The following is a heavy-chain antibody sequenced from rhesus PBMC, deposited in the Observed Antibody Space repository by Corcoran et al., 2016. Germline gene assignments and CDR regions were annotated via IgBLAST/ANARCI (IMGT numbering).Heavy chain of an antibody. CDR1: GGSISGYYY. D-gene: IGHD4-29*01. J-gene: IGHJ6*01. CDR3: AREPSTTVGLDS. Sequence: QVQLQQWGEGLVKPSETLSLPCAVYGGSISGYYYWSWIRQPPGKGLEWIGYITYSGSTSYDQSLKSRVTISRDTSKNQFSLKLSSVTAADTAVYYCAREPSTTVGLDSWVQGVVVTVSS. V-gene: IGHV4-122*02. CDR2: ITYSGST.